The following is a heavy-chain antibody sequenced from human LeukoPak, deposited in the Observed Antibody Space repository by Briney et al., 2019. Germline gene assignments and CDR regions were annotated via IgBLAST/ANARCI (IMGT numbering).Heavy chain of an antibody. Sequence: ASVKVSCKASGYTFTGYYMHWVRPAPGQGLEWMGWINPNSGGTNYAQKFQGRVTMTRDTSISTAYMELSRLRSDDTAVYYCVTGSRYQLLPIPTDAFDIWGQGTMVTVSS. J-gene: IGHJ3*02. CDR2: INPNSGGT. D-gene: IGHD2-2*01. CDR3: VTGSRYQLLPIPTDAFDI. V-gene: IGHV1-2*02. CDR1: GYTFTGYY.